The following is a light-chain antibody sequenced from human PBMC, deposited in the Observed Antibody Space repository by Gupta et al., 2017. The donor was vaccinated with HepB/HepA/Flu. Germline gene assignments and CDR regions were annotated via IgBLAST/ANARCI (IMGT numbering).Light chain of an antibody. CDR1: QGISSY. V-gene: IGKV1-9*01. Sequence: QLTPSQSFLSASVGDRVTITCWASQGISSYLAGYQQNTGKAPKLLIYAASTLQSGVPSRCSGSGSGTEYFPTTSSLQPEDVATEYCQQLNSNSLTFGEGTKVEIK. CDR3: QQLNSNSLT. J-gene: IGKJ2*01. CDR2: AAS.